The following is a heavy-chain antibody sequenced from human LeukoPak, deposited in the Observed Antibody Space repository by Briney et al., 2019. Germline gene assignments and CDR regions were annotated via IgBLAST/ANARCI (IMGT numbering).Heavy chain of an antibody. CDR2: ISYSGST. Sequence: PSETLSLTCTVSGDSIITSRYYWAWIRQPPGKGLEWIGSISYSGSTNYDPSLKGRVTISVDTSKNQFSLQLSSVTAADTAFYYCVRERSFFGENYWGQGTLVTVSS. J-gene: IGHJ4*02. D-gene: IGHD3-10*01. CDR3: VRERSFFGENY. CDR1: GDSIITSRYY. V-gene: IGHV4-39*02.